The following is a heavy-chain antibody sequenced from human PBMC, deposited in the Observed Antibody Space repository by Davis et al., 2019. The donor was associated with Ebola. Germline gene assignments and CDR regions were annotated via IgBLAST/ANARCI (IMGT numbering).Heavy chain of an antibody. V-gene: IGHV4-34*01. J-gene: IGHJ4*02. CDR1: GGSFSGYY. CDR2: IYYSGST. Sequence: MPSETLSLTCAVYGGSFSGYYWSWIRQPPGKGLEWIGSIYYSGSTNYNPSLKSRVTISVDTSKNQFSLKLSSVTAADTAVYYCARHPNYLDYWGQGTLVTVSS. CDR3: ARHPNYLDY.